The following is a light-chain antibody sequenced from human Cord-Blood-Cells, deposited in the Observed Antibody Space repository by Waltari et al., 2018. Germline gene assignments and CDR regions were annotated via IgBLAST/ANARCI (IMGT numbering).Light chain of an antibody. CDR3: CSYAGSYTWV. CDR2: DVS. V-gene: IGLV2-11*01. Sequence: QSALTQPRSVSGSPGQSVTISCTGTSRAVGCYNYVSWYQQHPGKAPKLMIYDVSKRPSGFPDRFSGSKSGNTASLTISGLQAEDEADYYCCSYAGSYTWVFGGGTKLTVL. J-gene: IGLJ2*01. CDR1: SRAVGCYNY.